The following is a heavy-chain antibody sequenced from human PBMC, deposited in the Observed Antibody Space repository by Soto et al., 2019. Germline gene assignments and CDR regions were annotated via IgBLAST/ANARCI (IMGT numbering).Heavy chain of an antibody. D-gene: IGHD2-2*02. J-gene: IGHJ6*02. V-gene: IGHV3-30*03. CDR3: ESDCSSHTCYRQGGMDV. CDR2: ISYDGSNE. Sequence: GGSLRLSCAVSGFTFDDNAMHWVRQAPEKGLEWVAVISYDGSNEFYGDSVKGRFTISRDNSKNTVYLQMDSLRTEDTAVYYCESDCSSHTCYRQGGMDVWGQGPTVTRLL. CDR1: GFTFDDNA.